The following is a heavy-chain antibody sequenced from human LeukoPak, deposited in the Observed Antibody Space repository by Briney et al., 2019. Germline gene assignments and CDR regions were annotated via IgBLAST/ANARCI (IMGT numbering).Heavy chain of an antibody. CDR3: ARHSRTIVRGVKGYFDY. J-gene: IGHJ4*02. D-gene: IGHD3-10*01. Sequence: TLXLTCTVSGGSXSSSSYYWGWIRQPPGKGLEWIGSIYYSGSTYYNPSLKSRVTISVDTSKNQFSLKLSSVTAADTAVYYCARHSRTIVRGVKGYFDYWGQGTLVTVSS. V-gene: IGHV4-39*01. CDR2: IYYSGST. CDR1: GGSXSSSSYY.